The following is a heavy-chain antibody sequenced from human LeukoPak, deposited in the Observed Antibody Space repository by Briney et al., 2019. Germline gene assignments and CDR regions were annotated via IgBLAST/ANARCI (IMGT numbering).Heavy chain of an antibody. CDR3: PRAQKRGAYCGGDCYSF. D-gene: IGHD2-21*01. CDR2: INPNSGGT. CDR1: GYTFTGYY. Sequence: ASVKVSCKASGYTFTGYYMHWVRLAPGQGLDWMGCINPNSGGTNYAQKFLGRVTISRDASISTAYVELSRLRSDDTAVYYCPRAQKRGAYCGGDCYSFWGQGTLVTVSS. J-gene: IGHJ4*02. V-gene: IGHV1-2*02.